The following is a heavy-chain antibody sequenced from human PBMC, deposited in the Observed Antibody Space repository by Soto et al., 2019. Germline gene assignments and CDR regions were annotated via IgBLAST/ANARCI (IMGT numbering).Heavy chain of an antibody. J-gene: IGHJ5*02. CDR2: IIPILGIA. CDR3: ARAPGVVVAATFRPWFDP. Sequence: QVQLVQSGAEVKKPGSSVKVSCKASGGTFSSYTISWVRQAPGQGLEWMGRIIPILGIANYAPKFQGRVTITADKSTSTAYMELSSLRSEDTAVYYCARAPGVVVAATFRPWFDPWGQGTLVTVSS. CDR1: GGTFSSYT. V-gene: IGHV1-69*02. D-gene: IGHD2-15*01.